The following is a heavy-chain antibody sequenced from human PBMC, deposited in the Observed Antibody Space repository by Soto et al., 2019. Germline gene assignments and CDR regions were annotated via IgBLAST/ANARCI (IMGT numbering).Heavy chain of an antibody. Sequence: QVQLQESGPGLVKSSQTLSLTCTVSGGSISSGGSYWYWISQRPGKGLEWIGYIFYSDSFYYTPSLKGRVVILADTSKNQFTLKLSSVTDADTAVYYCARAPETPPIFGVGLPYFLDFWGQGTLVTVSS. CDR1: GGSISSGGSY. J-gene: IGHJ4*02. V-gene: IGHV4-31*03. CDR2: IFYSDSF. D-gene: IGHD3-3*01. CDR3: ARAPETPPIFGVGLPYFLDF.